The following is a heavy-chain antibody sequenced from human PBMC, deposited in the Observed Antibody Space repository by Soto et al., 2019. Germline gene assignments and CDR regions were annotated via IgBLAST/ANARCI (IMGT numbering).Heavy chain of an antibody. CDR1: GGSISSSSYY. J-gene: IGHJ4*02. Sequence: QLQLQESGPGLVKPSETLSLTCTVSGGSISSSSYYWGWIRQPPGKGLEWIGSIYYSGSTYYNPSLKSRVTTSVDTSKNQFSLKLSSVTAADTAVYYCARRRDHYYGSGVDYWGQGTLVTVSS. CDR2: IYYSGST. D-gene: IGHD3-10*01. CDR3: ARRRDHYYGSGVDY. V-gene: IGHV4-39*01.